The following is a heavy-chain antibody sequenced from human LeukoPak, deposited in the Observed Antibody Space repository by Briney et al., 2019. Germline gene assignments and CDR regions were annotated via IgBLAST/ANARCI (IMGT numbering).Heavy chain of an antibody. J-gene: IGHJ2*01. CDR2: IWYDGSNK. CDR1: GFTFSSYG. CDR3: ARVRVPYYYDSSGSNWYFDL. V-gene: IGHV3-33*08. Sequence: PGGSLRLSCAASGFTFSSYGMHWVRQAPGKGLEWVAVIWYDGSNKYYADSVKGRFTISRDNSKNTLYLQMNSLRAEDTAVYYCARVRVPYYYDSSGSNWYFDLWGRGTLVTVSS. D-gene: IGHD3-22*01.